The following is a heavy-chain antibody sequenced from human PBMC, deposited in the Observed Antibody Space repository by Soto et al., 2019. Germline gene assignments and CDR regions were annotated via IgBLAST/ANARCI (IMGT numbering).Heavy chain of an antibody. V-gene: IGHV4-59*08. CDR2: IYYSGST. J-gene: IGHJ5*02. Sequence: PSETLSLTCTVSGGSISTSYFWGWIRQPPGKGLEWIGYIYYSGSTNYNPSLKSRVTITVDTSKNQFSLKLSSVTAADTAVYYCARLLYGSGSWFDPWGQGTPVTVSS. D-gene: IGHD3-10*01. CDR3: ARLLYGSGSWFDP. CDR1: GGSISTSYF.